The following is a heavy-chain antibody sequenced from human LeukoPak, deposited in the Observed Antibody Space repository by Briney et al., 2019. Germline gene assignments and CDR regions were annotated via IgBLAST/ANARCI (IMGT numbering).Heavy chain of an antibody. D-gene: IGHD1-26*01. Sequence: AGGSLRLSCAASGFTFSSYWMSWVRQAPGKGLEWVANIKQDGSEKYYVDSVKGRFTISRDNAKNSLYLQMNSLRAEDTAVYYCAREVGSGEWELLPTYLVDYWGQGTLVTVSS. CDR2: IKQDGSEK. V-gene: IGHV3-7*01. CDR3: AREVGSGEWELLPTYLVDY. J-gene: IGHJ4*02. CDR1: GFTFSSYW.